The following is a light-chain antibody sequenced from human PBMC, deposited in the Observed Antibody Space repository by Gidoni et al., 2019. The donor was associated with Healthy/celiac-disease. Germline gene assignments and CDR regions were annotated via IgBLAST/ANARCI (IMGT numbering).Light chain of an antibody. V-gene: IGKV2D-29*01. CDR2: EVS. CDR1: QILLHSDGKTY. CDR3: MQSIQPPWT. Sequence: DIVMTQTPLSLSVTPGQPASISCNSSQILLHSDGKTYLYWYLQNQGQPPQLLIYEVSNRFSGVPDRFSGGGSATDFMMKISRVEAEVGGVYYCMQSIQPPWTFGQGTKVEIK. J-gene: IGKJ1*01.